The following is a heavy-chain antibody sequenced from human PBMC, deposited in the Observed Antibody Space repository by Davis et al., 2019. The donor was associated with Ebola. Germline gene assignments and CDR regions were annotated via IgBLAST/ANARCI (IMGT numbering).Heavy chain of an antibody. CDR2: INHIGST. D-gene: IGHD3-9*01. CDR1: GGSFSGYY. CDR3: ARGSYDILTGYYLGLDY. V-gene: IGHV4-34*01. J-gene: IGHJ4*02. Sequence: SETLSLTCAVYGGSFSGYYWSWIRQPPGKGLEWIGEINHIGSTNYNPSLKSRVTISVDTSKNQFSLKLSSVTAADTAVYYCARGSYDILTGYYLGLDYWGQGTLVTVSS.